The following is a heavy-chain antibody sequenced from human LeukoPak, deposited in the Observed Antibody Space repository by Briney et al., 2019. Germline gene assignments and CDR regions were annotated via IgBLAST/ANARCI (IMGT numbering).Heavy chain of an antibody. D-gene: IGHD2-2*01. CDR2: IYNNGNT. CDR1: GGSISSSTYY. Sequence: SETLSLTCTVSGGSISSSTYYWGWIRQPPGKGLEWIGSIYNNGNTYYNPSLKSRVTISVDMSKNQFSLKLSSVTAADTAVYYCARGACCGWVVPAATKRYWFDPWGQGTLVTVSS. CDR3: ARGACCGWVVPAATKRYWFDP. V-gene: IGHV4-39*07. J-gene: IGHJ5*02.